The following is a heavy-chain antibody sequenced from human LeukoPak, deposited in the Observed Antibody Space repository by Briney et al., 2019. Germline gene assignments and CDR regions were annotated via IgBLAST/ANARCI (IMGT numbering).Heavy chain of an antibody. D-gene: IGHD2-15*01. CDR3: AKHPGPYGATPFSS. CDR1: GFVFSNFA. J-gene: IGHJ5*02. CDR2: IIGSARST. V-gene: IGHV3-23*01. Sequence: PGGSLRLSCGASGFVFSNFALTWVRQAPGKGLEWVSTIIGSARSTFHAASVKGRFTISRDNSNNTVFLHMNSLRAEDTAVYFCAKHPGPYGATPFSSWGLGTLVTVSS.